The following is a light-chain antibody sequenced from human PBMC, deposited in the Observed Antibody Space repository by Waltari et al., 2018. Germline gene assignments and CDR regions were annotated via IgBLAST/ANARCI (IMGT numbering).Light chain of an antibody. J-gene: IGLJ3*02. CDR1: SSNIGAGYD. CDR2: GNI. Sequence: QSVLTQPPSVSGAPGQRVTISCTGSSSNIGAGYDVHWYQQLPGTAPKLLSYGNINRPSGVPDRVYGSKSGTSASLAITGLQAEDEADYYCQSYDSSLSGWDWVFGGGTKLTVL. V-gene: IGLV1-40*01. CDR3: QSYDSSLSGWDWV.